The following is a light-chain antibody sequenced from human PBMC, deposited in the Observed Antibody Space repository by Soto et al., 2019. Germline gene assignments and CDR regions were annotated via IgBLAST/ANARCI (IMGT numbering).Light chain of an antibody. CDR1: QSINTW. Sequence: DIQMTQSPSTVSASVGDRITITCRASQSINTWLAWYRQRPGEAPQLLIYDGSTLAMGYPSRFSSSGSGTDFTVSISRVQPDDFAAFYCQQYQTSSRTFRQGTKVEVK. CDR3: QQYQTSSRT. J-gene: IGKJ1*01. V-gene: IGKV1-5*01. CDR2: DGS.